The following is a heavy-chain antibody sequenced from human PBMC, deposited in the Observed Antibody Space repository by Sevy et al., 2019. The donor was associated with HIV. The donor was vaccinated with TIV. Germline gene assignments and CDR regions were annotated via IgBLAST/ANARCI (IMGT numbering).Heavy chain of an antibody. D-gene: IGHD3-22*01. CDR2: ISWNSGSI. CDR3: AKDGGSGWLLGDAFDI. V-gene: IGHV3-9*01. Sequence: GGSLRLSCAASGFTFDDYAMHWVRQAPGKGLEWVSGISWNSGSIGYADSVKGRFTISRDNAKNSLYLQMNSLRAEDTALYYCAKDGGSGWLLGDAFDIWGQGTMVTVSS. CDR1: GFTFDDYA. J-gene: IGHJ3*02.